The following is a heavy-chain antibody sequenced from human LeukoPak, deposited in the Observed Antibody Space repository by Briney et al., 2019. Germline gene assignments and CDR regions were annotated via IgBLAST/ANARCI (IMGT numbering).Heavy chain of an antibody. V-gene: IGHV4-59*01. CDR2: IDYSGNT. CDR3: AREGKLTGYFCGLGFNY. Sequence: SETLSLTCSVSGGSISSYYWSWIRQPPGKGLEWIGNIDYSGNTIYNPALKSRVTVSVDTSKNQFSLNLTSVTAADTAVYYCAREGKLTGYFCGLGFNYWGQGILVTVSS. CDR1: GGSISSYY. D-gene: IGHD2-15*01. J-gene: IGHJ4*02.